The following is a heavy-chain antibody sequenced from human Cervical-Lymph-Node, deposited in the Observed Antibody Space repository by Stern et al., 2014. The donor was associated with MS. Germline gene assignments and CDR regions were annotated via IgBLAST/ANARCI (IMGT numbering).Heavy chain of an antibody. Sequence: DQLVESGAAVKKPGASVKVSCKASGYSFTSYYLHWVRQAPGQGLEWMGIIIPSGGSTSYAQKFQGRVPMTRDTSTSTVYMELSSLRSEDTAVYYCARPGLLNDAFDIWGQGTMVTVSS. CDR2: IIPSGGST. CDR1: GYSFTSYY. V-gene: IGHV1-46*03. CDR3: ARPGLLNDAFDI. J-gene: IGHJ3*02.